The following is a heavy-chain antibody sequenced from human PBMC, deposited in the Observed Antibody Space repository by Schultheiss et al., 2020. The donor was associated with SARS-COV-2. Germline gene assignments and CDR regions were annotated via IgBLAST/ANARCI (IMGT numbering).Heavy chain of an antibody. CDR1: GGSISSYY. J-gene: IGHJ5*02. CDR2: IYTSGST. V-gene: IGHV4-4*08. CDR3: ARWYCSSTSCYRGGVYNWFDP. Sequence: SETLSLTCTVSGGSISSYYWSWIRQPPGKGLEWIGRIYTSGSTYYNPSLKSRVTISVDTSKNQFSLKLSSVTAADTAVYYCARWYCSSTSCYRGGVYNWFDPWGQGTLVTVSS. D-gene: IGHD2-2*01.